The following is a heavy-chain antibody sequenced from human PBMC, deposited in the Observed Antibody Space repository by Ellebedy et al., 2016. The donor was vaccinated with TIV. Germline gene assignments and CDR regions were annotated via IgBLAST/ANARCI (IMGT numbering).Heavy chain of an antibody. CDR1: AYSFINYW. Sequence: GESLKISCQGSAYSFINYWIVWVRQMPGRGLEWMGIIDLSDLDTRYSPSFQGQVTISADRSVTTVYLHFNSLKPSDTAVYYCAKLGHRATPDDSWGQGTLVTVSS. D-gene: IGHD1-14*01. CDR3: AKLGHRATPDDS. V-gene: IGHV5-51*01. CDR2: IDLSDLDT. J-gene: IGHJ4*02.